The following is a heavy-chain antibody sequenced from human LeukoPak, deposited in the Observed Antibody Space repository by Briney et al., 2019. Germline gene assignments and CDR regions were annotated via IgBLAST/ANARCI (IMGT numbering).Heavy chain of an antibody. V-gene: IGHV1-69*02. CDR2: IIPILGIA. CDR3: AVHCSSTSCFRFDP. CDR1: GGTFSSYT. J-gene: IGHJ5*02. D-gene: IGHD2-2*01. Sequence: GASVKVSCKASGGTFSSYTISWVRQAPGQGLEWMGRIIPILGIANYAQKFQGRVTITADKSTSTAYMELSSLRSEDTAVYYCAVHCSSTSCFRFDPWGQGTLVTVSS.